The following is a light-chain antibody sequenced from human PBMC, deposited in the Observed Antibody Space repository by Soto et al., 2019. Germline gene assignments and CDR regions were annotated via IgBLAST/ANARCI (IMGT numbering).Light chain of an antibody. CDR1: QSISSY. J-gene: IGKJ1*01. CDR3: QQSYSTPRT. CDR2: AAP. V-gene: IGKV1-39*01. Sequence: DIQMTQSPSSLSACVGDRVTITCRASQSISSYLNWYQQKPGKAPKLLIYAAPSLQSGVPSRFSGSGSGTDFTLTISSLQPEDFATYYCQQSYSTPRTFGQGTKVDIK.